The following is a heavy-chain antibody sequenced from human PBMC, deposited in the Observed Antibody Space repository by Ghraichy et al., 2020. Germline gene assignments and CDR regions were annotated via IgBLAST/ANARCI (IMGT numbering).Heavy chain of an antibody. CDR1: GGSFSGYY. CDR2: INHSAST. Sequence: SETLSLTCAVYGGSFSGYYWSWIRQPPGKGLEWIGEINHSASTNYNPSLKSRVTISVDTSKNQFSLKLSSVTAADTAVYYCARTYYDSSGYYYVRFFDYWGQGTLVTVSS. J-gene: IGHJ4*02. CDR3: ARTYYDSSGYYYVRFFDY. D-gene: IGHD3-22*01. V-gene: IGHV4-34*01.